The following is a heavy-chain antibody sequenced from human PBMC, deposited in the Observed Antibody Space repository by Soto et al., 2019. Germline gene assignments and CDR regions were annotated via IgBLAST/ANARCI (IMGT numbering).Heavy chain of an antibody. CDR1: GGTFSSYT. V-gene: IGHV1-69*08. J-gene: IGHJ5*02. CDR3: ARDRGGGYGSGYHPSEGNWFDP. D-gene: IGHD3-10*01. CDR2: IIPILGIA. Sequence: QVQLVQSGAEVKKPGSSVKVSCKASGGTFSSYTISWVRQAPGQGLEWMGRIIPILGIANYAQKFQGRVTITADKSTSTAYMELSSLRSEDTAVYYCARDRGGGYGSGYHPSEGNWFDPWGQGTLVTVSS.